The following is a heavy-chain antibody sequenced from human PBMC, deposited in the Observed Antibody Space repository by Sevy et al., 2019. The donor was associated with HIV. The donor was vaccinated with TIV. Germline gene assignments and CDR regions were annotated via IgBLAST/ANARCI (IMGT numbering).Heavy chain of an antibody. D-gene: IGHD2-15*01. CDR2: IYYSGST. Sequence: SETLSLTCTVSGGSINSRSYSWGWIRQPPGKGLEWIGSIYYSGSTYYNLSLRSRVIISVDSSKNQFSLKLSSVTAADTAVYFCARHGTYCGGDSCYPGEADYRGQGTLVTVSS. V-gene: IGHV4-39*01. CDR3: ARHGTYCGGDSCYPGEADY. J-gene: IGHJ4*02. CDR1: GGSINSRSYS.